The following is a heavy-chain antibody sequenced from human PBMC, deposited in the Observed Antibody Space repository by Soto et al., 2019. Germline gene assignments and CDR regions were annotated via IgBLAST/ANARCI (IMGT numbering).Heavy chain of an antibody. V-gene: IGHV1-8*01. J-gene: IGHJ5*02. CDR1: GYTFTSHD. CDR3: ASDMSTT. Sequence: QVQLVQSGAEVKKPGASVKVSCKASGYTFTSHDINWMRQTTGQGLEWMGWMNPNSGHTNSVQKFLCRGTMTRVISINTPYMELTNLGSEDTSIYYCASDMSTTWGQGTLVTVSS. CDR2: MNPNSGHT. D-gene: IGHD2-2*01.